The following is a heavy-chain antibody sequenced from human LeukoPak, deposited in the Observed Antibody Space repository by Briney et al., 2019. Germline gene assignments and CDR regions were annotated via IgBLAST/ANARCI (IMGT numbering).Heavy chain of an antibody. Sequence: GGSLRLSCAASGFTFSSYAMSWVRQAPGKGLEWVSAISGSGGSTYYADSVKGRFTISRDNSKNTLYLQMNSLRAEDTAVYYCAKHSIGSSGWSGLWLDSEYFQHWGQGTLVTVSS. V-gene: IGHV3-23*01. J-gene: IGHJ1*01. CDR2: ISGSGGST. CDR3: AKHSIGSSGWSGLWLDSEYFQH. CDR1: GFTFSSYA. D-gene: IGHD6-19*01.